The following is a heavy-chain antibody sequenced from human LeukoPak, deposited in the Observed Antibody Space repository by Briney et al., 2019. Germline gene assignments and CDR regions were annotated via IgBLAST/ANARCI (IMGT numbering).Heavy chain of an antibody. J-gene: IGHJ4*02. V-gene: IGHV4-34*01. Sequence: KASETLSLTCAVYGGSFSGYYWSWIRQPPGKGLEWIGEINHSGSTNYNTSLKSRVTISLDTSKNQFSLKLSSVNAAGTAVSYCASGRWNYFDYWGQGTLVTVSS. CDR1: GGSFSGYY. D-gene: IGHD4-23*01. CDR3: ASGRWNYFDY. CDR2: INHSGST.